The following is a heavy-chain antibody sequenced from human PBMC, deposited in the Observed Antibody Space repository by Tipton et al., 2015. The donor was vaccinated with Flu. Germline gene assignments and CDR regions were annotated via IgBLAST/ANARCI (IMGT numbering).Heavy chain of an antibody. D-gene: IGHD4-17*01. V-gene: IGHV1-18*01. CDR2: ISAHNGNT. CDR1: GYIFTSYG. Sequence: QLVQSGAEVKKPGASVKVSCKASGYIFTSYGISWVRQAPGQGVEWMGWISAHNGNTKYAQKLQSRVTMTTDTSTSTAYMELRSLRSDDTAVYYCARKGRYGDYATSAFDIWGQGTMVTVSS. CDR3: ARKGRYGDYATSAFDI. J-gene: IGHJ3*02.